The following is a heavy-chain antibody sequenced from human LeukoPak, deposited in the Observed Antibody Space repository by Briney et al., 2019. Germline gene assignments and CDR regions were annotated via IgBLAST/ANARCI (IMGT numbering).Heavy chain of an antibody. CDR2: INHSGST. J-gene: IGHJ6*03. Sequence: PSETLSLTCAVYGGSFSGYYWSWLRHPPGKGLEWIGEINHSGSTNYNPSLKSRVTISVDTSKNQFSLKLSSVTAADTAVYYCASINGPYSNRYYYYYYMDVWGKGTTVTVSS. V-gene: IGHV4-34*01. CDR3: ASINGPYSNRYYYYYYMDV. CDR1: GGSFSGYY. D-gene: IGHD4-11*01.